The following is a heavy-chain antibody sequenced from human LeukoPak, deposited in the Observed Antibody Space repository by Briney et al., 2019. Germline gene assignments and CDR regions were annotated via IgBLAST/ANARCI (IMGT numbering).Heavy chain of an antibody. Sequence: GGPLRLSCAPSGFPVSSNYMNWARQPPGKGLEGVSYITNSGNSKSYADSVKGRFAISRDNTKNSLYLQMNGLRAEDTAVYYCARTRSSGYLTFDYWGQGILDTVSS. CDR3: ARTRSSGYLTFDY. CDR2: ITNSGNSK. CDR1: GFPVSSNY. J-gene: IGHJ4*02. D-gene: IGHD3-22*01. V-gene: IGHV3-48*01.